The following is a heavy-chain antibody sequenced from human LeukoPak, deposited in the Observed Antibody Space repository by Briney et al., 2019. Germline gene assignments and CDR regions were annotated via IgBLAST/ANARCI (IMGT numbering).Heavy chain of an antibody. D-gene: IGHD1-26*01. CDR1: GGSISNNHW. J-gene: IGHJ4*02. CDR3: ARGDLYHTGSCLDS. Sequence: PSGTLSLTCDISGGSISNNHWWNWVRQSPRRGLEWIGEIHHRGSANYNPSLKSRTTISVDKSKNQVSLKVRSVTAADTAVYYCARGDLYHTGSCLDSWGQGTLVTVSS. CDR2: IHHRGSA. V-gene: IGHV4-4*02.